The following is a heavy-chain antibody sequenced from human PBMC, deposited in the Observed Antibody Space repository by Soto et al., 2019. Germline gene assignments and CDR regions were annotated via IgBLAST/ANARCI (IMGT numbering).Heavy chain of an antibody. CDR2: ISAYNGNT. CDR3: ARLIVVVPAAPLDY. V-gene: IGHV1-18*01. Sequence: ASVKVSCKASGYTFPSYGISWVRQAPGRGLEWMGWISAYNGNTNYAQKLQGRVTMTTDTSTSTAYMELRSLRSDDTAVYYCARLIVVVPAAPLDYWGQGTLVTVSS. J-gene: IGHJ4*02. D-gene: IGHD2-2*01. CDR1: GYTFPSYG.